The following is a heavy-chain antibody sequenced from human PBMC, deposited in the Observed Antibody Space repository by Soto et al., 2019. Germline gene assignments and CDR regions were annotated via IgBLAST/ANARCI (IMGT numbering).Heavy chain of an antibody. CDR1: GGSISSSNW. J-gene: IGHJ5*02. Sequence: SETLSLTCAVSGGSISSSNWWSWVRQPPGKGLEWIGEIYHSGSTNYNPSLKSRVTISVDKSKNQFSLKLSSVTAADTAVYYCARVARSSGWYSDWFDPWGQGTLVTVSS. CDR3: ARVARSSGWYSDWFDP. CDR2: IYHSGST. V-gene: IGHV4-4*02. D-gene: IGHD6-19*01.